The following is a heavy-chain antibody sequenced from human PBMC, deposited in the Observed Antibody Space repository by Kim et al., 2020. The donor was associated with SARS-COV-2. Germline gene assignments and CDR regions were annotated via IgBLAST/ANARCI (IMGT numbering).Heavy chain of an antibody. CDR1: GYTLTELS. Sequence: ASVKVSCKVSGYTLTELSMHWVRQAPGKGLEWMGGFDPEDGETIYAQKFQGRVTMTEDTSTDTAYMELSSLRSEDTAVYYCATPRPRRWLRSNTGFDYWGQGTLVTVSS. CDR2: FDPEDGET. V-gene: IGHV1-24*01. D-gene: IGHD5-12*01. CDR3: ATPRPRRWLRSNTGFDY. J-gene: IGHJ4*02.